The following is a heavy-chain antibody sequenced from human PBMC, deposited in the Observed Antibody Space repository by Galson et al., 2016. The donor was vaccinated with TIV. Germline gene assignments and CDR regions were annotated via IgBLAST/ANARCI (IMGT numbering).Heavy chain of an antibody. Sequence: SLRLSCAASGFSFSRYEMNWVRQAPGKGLEWVGFIGRGAHGGTAEYAASAKGRFTISRDDSKSVAYLEMNSLKKEDTAVYYCSRGSFEPWGRGTLVIVSS. CDR1: GFSFSRYE. J-gene: IGHJ5*02. CDR3: SRGSFEP. V-gene: IGHV3-49*04. D-gene: IGHD3-3*02. CDR2: IGRGAHGGTA.